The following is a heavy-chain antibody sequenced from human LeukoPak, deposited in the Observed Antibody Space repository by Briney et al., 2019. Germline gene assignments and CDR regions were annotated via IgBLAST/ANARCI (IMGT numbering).Heavy chain of an antibody. D-gene: IGHD5-24*01. CDR3: AISLRDGYNLPPY. CDR2: ISYDGSNK. V-gene: IGHV3-30*03. CDR1: GFTFSSYG. Sequence: GGSLRLSCAASGFTFSSYGMHWVRQAPGKGLEWVAVISYDGSNKYYADSVKGRFTISRDNSKNTLYLQMNSLRTEDTAVYYCAISLRDGYNLPPYWGQGTLVTVSS. J-gene: IGHJ4*02.